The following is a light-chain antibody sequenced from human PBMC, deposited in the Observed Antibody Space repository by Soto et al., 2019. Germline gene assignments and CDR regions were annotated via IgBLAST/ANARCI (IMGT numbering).Light chain of an antibody. CDR3: SSDTSSSTVV. CDR2: EVT. J-gene: IGLJ2*01. Sequence: QSVLTQPASVSGSPGQSITISCTGTSSDVGGYDYVSWYQLHPGKAPKLMVYEVTNRPSGVSNRFSGSKSGNTASLTIAGLQAEDEADYYCSSDTSSSTVVFGGGTQLTV. CDR1: SSDVGGYDY. V-gene: IGLV2-14*01.